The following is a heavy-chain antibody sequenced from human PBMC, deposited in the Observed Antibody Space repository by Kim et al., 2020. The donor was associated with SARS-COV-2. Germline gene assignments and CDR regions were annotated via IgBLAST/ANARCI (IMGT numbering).Heavy chain of an antibody. J-gene: IGHJ6*02. CDR2: IWYDGSNK. CDR3: ARDLYCSSTSCFWYYYYYGMDG. CDR1: GFTFSSYG. D-gene: IGHD2-2*01. V-gene: IGHV3-33*01. Sequence: GGSLRLSCAASGFTFSSYGMHWVRQAPGKGLEWVAVIWYDGSNKYYADSVKGRFTISRDNSKNTLYLQMNSLRAEDTAVYYCARDLYCSSTSCFWYYYYYGMDGWGQGTTVTVSS.